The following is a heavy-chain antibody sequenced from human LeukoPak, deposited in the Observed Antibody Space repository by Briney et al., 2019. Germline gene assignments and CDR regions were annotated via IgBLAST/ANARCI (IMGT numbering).Heavy chain of an antibody. CDR2: IYYSGST. V-gene: IGHV4-59*01. CDR1: GGSFSSYY. J-gene: IGHJ2*01. CDR3: ATARRYFDL. Sequence: SETLSLTCAVYGGSFSSYYWSWIRQPPGKGLEWIGYIYYSGSTNYNPSLKSRVTISVDTSKNQFSLKLSSVTAADTAVYYCATARRYFDLWGRGTLVTVSS.